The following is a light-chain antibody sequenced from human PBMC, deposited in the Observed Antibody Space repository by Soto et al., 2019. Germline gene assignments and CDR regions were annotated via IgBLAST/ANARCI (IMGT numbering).Light chain of an antibody. V-gene: IGLV1-44*01. CDR3: ATWDDSLNGWV. CDR1: SSNIGRNS. Sequence: QPVLTQPPSASGTPGQRVPISCSGSSSNIGRNSVNWYQQFPGTAPKLLIYGSNQRPSGVPDRFSGSKSGTSASLAISGLQSEDEADYYCATWDDSLNGWVFGGGTKVTVL. CDR2: GSN. J-gene: IGLJ3*02.